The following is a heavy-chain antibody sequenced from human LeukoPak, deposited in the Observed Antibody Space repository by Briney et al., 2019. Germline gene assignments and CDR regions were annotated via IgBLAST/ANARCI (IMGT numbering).Heavy chain of an antibody. CDR2: IYNSVN. J-gene: IGHJ4*02. D-gene: IGHD1-14*01. V-gene: IGHV4-59*01. Sequence: PSETLSLTCTVSGASISGYYWSWIRQPPGKGLEWIGYIYNSVNDYNPSLKSRVIISSDLSKNQFSLRLSSMTAADTAVYYCAILPTVWGQGTLVTVSS. CDR3: AILPTV. CDR1: GASISGYY.